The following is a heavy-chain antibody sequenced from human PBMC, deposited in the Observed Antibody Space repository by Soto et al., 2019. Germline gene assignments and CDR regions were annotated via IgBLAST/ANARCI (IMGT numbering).Heavy chain of an antibody. J-gene: IGHJ3*02. CDR2: IYYSGST. CDR3: ARESSGYYGQTHDDAFDI. D-gene: IGHD3-22*01. CDR1: GGSISSYY. V-gene: IGHV4-59*01. Sequence: SETLSLTCTVSGGSISSYYWSWIRQPPGKGLEWIGYIYYSGSTNYNPSLKSRVTISVDTSKNQFSLKLSSVTAADTAVYYCARESSGYYGQTHDDAFDIWGQGTIVTV.